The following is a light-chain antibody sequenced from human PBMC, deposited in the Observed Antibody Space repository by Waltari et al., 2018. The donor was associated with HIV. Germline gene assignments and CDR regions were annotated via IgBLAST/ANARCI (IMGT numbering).Light chain of an antibody. CDR1: GSNIGHNA. J-gene: IGLJ2*01. CDR3: ASWNDNMVNSVVSGGSVV. CDR2: SDN. Sequence: QSVLTQPPSASGTPGQTVIISCSGSGSNIGHNAVNWYQQVPGAAPKLLLHSDNQRPSGVPDRFSGSKSSTSASLAISGLQSDDEADYYCASWNDNMVNSVVSGGSVVFGGGTKLTV. V-gene: IGLV1-44*01.